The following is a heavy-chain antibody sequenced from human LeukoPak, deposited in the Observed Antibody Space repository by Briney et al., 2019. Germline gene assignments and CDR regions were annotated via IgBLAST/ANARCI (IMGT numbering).Heavy chain of an antibody. CDR1: GYSISSGYF. CDR2: IYNSGST. V-gene: IGHV4-38-2*02. Sequence: SETLSLTCTVSGYSISSGYFWGWLRPPPGKGLEWIGSIYNSGSTYYNPSLKSRVTISVDTSKNQFSLKLSSVTAADTAVYYCARDQEAAAGTSRGHNWFDPWGQGTLVTVCS. D-gene: IGHD6-13*01. J-gene: IGHJ5*02. CDR3: ARDQEAAAGTSRGHNWFDP.